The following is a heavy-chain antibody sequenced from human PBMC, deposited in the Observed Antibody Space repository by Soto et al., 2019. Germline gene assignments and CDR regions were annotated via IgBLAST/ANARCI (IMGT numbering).Heavy chain of an antibody. CDR1: GFSLCTSGMC. J-gene: IGHJ4*02. D-gene: IGHD2-15*01. V-gene: IGHV2-70*01. CDR3: ARMAAGSSGGSCYFFDY. CDR2: IDWDDDK. Sequence: SGPTLVNPTQTLTLTCTFSGFSLCTSGMCVSWIRQPPGKALEWLALIDWDDDKYYSTSLKTRLTIPKDTSKNQVVLTMTNMDPVDTATYYCARMAAGSSGGSCYFFDYWGQGTLVTVSS.